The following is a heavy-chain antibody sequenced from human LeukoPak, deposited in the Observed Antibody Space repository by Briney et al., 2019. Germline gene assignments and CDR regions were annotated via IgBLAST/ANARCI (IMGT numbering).Heavy chain of an antibody. V-gene: IGHV3-23*01. D-gene: IGHD6-19*01. Sequence: GGSLSLSCAASGFTFSSYAMSWVRQAPGKGLEWVSAISGSGGSTYYADSVKGRFTISRDNSKNTLYLQMSSLRAEDTAVYYCAKAVGQWLVEFDYWGQGTLVTVSS. CDR3: AKAVGQWLVEFDY. CDR2: ISGSGGST. CDR1: GFTFSSYA. J-gene: IGHJ4*02.